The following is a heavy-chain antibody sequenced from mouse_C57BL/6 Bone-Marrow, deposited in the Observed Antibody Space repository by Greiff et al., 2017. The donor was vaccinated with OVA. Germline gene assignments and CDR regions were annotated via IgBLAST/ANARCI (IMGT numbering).Heavy chain of an antibody. Sequence: QVTLKASGPGILQPSQTLSLTCSFSGFSLSTFGMGVGWIRQPSGKGLEWLAHIWWDDDKYYNPALKSRLTISKDTSNNQVFLKIANVDTADTATYYCARIAACYSIWYFDVWGTGTTVTVSS. CDR2: IWWDDDK. D-gene: IGHD2-5*01. CDR1: GFSLSTFGMG. CDR3: ARIAACYSIWYFDV. J-gene: IGHJ1*03. V-gene: IGHV8-8*01.